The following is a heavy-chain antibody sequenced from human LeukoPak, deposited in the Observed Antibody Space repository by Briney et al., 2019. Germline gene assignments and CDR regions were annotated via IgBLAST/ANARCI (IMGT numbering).Heavy chain of an antibody. Sequence: SETLSLTCTVSGGSISSYYWSWIRQPPGKGLEWIGYIYYSGSTNYNPSLKSRVTISVDTSKNQFSLKNQFSLKLTSVTAADTAMYYCARGAGDYYDSREISWFDPWGQGTLVTVSS. J-gene: IGHJ5*02. V-gene: IGHV4-59*08. D-gene: IGHD3-22*01. CDR1: GGSISSYY. CDR3: ARGAGDYYDSREISWFDP. CDR2: IYYSGST.